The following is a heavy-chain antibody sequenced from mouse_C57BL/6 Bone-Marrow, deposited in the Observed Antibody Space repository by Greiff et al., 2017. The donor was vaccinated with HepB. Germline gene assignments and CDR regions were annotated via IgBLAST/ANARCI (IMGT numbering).Heavy chain of an antibody. D-gene: IGHD1-1*01. CDR2: IDPEDGET. V-gene: IGHV14-2*01. Sequence: EVQGVESGAELVKPGASVKLSCTASGFNIKDYYMHWVKQSTEQGLEWIGRIDPEDGETKYAPKFQGKATITADTSSNTAYLQISSLTSEDTAVYYCAMITTVVANAMDYWGQGTSVTVSS. J-gene: IGHJ4*01. CDR1: GFNIKDYY. CDR3: AMITTVVANAMDY.